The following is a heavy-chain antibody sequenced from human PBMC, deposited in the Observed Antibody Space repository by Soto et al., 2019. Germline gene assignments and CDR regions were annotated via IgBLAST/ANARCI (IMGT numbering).Heavy chain of an antibody. CDR2: ISGSGDGT. D-gene: IGHD2-8*01. Sequence: PVGSLRLSCAASGFTVNSHAMSWVRQARGKGLEWVASISGSGDGTYYGDSVKGRFTISRDSSSSTLYLQMNNLRGEDTAVYFCTKSRRGILMVYGFGGMDVWGQGTTVTVSS. CDR1: GFTVNSHA. J-gene: IGHJ6*02. V-gene: IGHV3-23*01. CDR3: TKSRRGILMVYGFGGMDV.